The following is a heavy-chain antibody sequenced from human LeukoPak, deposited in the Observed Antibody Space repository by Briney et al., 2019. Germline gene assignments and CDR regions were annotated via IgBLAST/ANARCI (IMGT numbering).Heavy chain of an antibody. CDR1: GFSFSSYW. J-gene: IGHJ2*01. CDR3: ARTVVVGAATSWYFDL. D-gene: IGHD2-15*01. Sequence: QTGGSLRLSCAASGFSFSSYWMHWVRQAPGKGLVWVSRINSDGSSTSYADSVKGRFTISRDNAKNTLYFQMNSLRAEDTAVYYCARTVVVGAATSWYFDLWGRGTLVTVSS. V-gene: IGHV3-74*01. CDR2: INSDGSST.